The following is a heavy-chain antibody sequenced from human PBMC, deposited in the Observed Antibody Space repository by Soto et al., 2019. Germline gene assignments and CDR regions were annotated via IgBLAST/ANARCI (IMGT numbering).Heavy chain of an antibody. CDR1: GYTFTSYG. V-gene: IGHV1-18*01. CDR2: ISAYNGNT. Sequence: ASVKVSCKASGYTFTSYGINWVRQAPGQGLEWMGWISAYNGNTNYAQKLQGRVTMTTDTSTNTAYMELRSLRSDDTAVYYCATSSIGAAFDIWGQGPMVTVSS. CDR3: ATSSIGAAFDI. J-gene: IGHJ3*02. D-gene: IGHD3-10*01.